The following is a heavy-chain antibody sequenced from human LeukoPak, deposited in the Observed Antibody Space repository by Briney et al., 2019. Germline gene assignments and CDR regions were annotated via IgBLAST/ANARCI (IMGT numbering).Heavy chain of an antibody. V-gene: IGHV4-34*01. CDR1: GGSFSGYY. D-gene: IGHD2-2*01. CDR2: INHSGST. Sequence: PSETLSLTCAVYGGSFSGYYWSWIRQPPGKGLEWIGEINHSGSTNYNPSLKSRVTISVDTSKNQFSLKLSSVTAADTAVYYCARGLGYCSSTSCSRWFDPWGQGTLVTVSS. J-gene: IGHJ5*02. CDR3: ARGLGYCSSTSCSRWFDP.